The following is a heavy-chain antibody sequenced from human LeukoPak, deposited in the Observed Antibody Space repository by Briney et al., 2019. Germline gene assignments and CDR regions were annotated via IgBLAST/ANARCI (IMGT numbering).Heavy chain of an antibody. J-gene: IGHJ4*02. D-gene: IGHD5-24*01. Sequence: SETLSLTCTVSGYSISSGYYWGWIRQPPGKGLEWIGSIYYSGNTYYNPSLKSRVTISVDTSKNQFSLKLSSVTAADTAVYYCARLPRWLQYLDYWGQGTLVTVSS. CDR2: IYYSGNT. V-gene: IGHV4-38-2*02. CDR3: ARLPRWLQYLDY. CDR1: GYSISSGYY.